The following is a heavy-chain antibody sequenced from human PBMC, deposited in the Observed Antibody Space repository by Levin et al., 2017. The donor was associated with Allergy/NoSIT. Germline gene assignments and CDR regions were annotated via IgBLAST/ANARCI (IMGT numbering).Heavy chain of an antibody. Sequence: PSETLSLTCTVSGGSVSSGSYYWSWIRQPPGKGLEWIGYIYYSGSTNYNPSLKSRVTISVDTSKNQFSLKLSSVTAADTAVYYCARTYCSGGSCYWSGEVVDYWGQGTLVTVSS. V-gene: IGHV4-61*01. CDR3: ARTYCSGGSCYWSGEVVDY. J-gene: IGHJ4*02. CDR2: IYYSGST. D-gene: IGHD2-15*01. CDR1: GGSVSSGSYY.